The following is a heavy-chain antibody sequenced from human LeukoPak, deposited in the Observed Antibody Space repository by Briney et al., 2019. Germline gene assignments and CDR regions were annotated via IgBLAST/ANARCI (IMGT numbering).Heavy chain of an antibody. D-gene: IGHD4-17*01. Sequence: GASVKVSCKASGYTFTGYYMHWVRQAPGQGLEWMGWINPNHGDTNYAQKFQDRVSMTTDTSTSTAYMELRSLRSDDTAVYYCARDLPYGDYAGYWGQGTLVTVSS. V-gene: IGHV1-2*02. CDR3: ARDLPYGDYAGY. CDR2: INPNHGDT. J-gene: IGHJ4*02. CDR1: GYTFTGYY.